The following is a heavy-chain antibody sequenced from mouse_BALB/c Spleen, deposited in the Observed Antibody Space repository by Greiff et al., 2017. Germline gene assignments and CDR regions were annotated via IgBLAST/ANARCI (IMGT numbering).Heavy chain of an antibody. D-gene: IGHD2-4*01. V-gene: IGHV2-9*02. CDR2: IWAGGST. CDR3: ARGSTMITTAY. CDR1: GFSLTSYG. Sequence: VQLQQSGPGLVAPSQSLSITCTVSGFSLTSYGVHWVRQPPGKGLEWLGVIWAGGSTSYNSALMSRLSISKDNSKSQVFLKMNSLQTDDTAMYYCARGSTMITTAYWGQGTLVTVSA. J-gene: IGHJ3*01.